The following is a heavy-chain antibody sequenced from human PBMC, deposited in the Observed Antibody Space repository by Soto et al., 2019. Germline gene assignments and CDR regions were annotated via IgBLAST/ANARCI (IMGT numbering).Heavy chain of an antibody. CDR3: XXXXXXAXEYYFYGMDV. CDR2: ISGRT. D-gene: IGHD3-10*01. V-gene: IGHV3-23*01. CDR1: GFPFNDYA. J-gene: IGHJ6*01. Sequence: EVQLLESGGDLVQPGGSLRLSCAASGFPFNDYAMSWVRQAPGKGLEWVSGISGRTYYADSVKGRFTISRDNSKNTVFLXXNDLRAEDTAVXXXXXXXXXAXEYYFYGMDVWGQGTTVTVSS.